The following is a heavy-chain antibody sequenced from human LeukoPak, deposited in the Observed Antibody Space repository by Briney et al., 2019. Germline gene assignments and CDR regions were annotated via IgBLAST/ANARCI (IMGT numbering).Heavy chain of an antibody. CDR2: IIPIFGTA. CDR3: ARDGTVTTKPLDY. CDR1: GGTFSSYA. J-gene: IGHJ4*02. V-gene: IGHV1-69*13. D-gene: IGHD4-11*01. Sequence: ASVKVSCKASGGTFSSYAISWVRQAPGQGLEWMGGIIPIFGTANYAQKFQGRVTITADESTSTAYMELSSLRSEDTAEYYCARDGTVTTKPLDYWGQGTLVTVSS.